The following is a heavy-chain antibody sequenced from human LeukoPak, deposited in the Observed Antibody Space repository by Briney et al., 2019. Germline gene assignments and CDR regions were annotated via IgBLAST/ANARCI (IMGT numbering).Heavy chain of an antibody. CDR2: IKRDGSEK. CDR3: ATDPYSGYSIDY. D-gene: IGHD5-12*01. CDR1: GFTFSSYW. V-gene: IGHV3-7*04. J-gene: IGHJ4*02. Sequence: GGSLRLSCAASGFTFSSYWMSWVRQAPGKGLEWVANIKRDGSEKYYVDSVKGRFTISRDSAKNSLYLQMNSLRADDTAVYYCATDPYSGYSIDYWGQGTLVTVSS.